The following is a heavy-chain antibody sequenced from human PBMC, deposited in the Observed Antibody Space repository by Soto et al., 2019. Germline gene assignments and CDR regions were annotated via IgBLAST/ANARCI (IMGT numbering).Heavy chain of an antibody. CDR3: TTEGGIYSSQIDSYFHH. V-gene: IGHV1-69*02. CDR2: VIPIFGLA. CDR1: GESFDSLT. Sequence: SVKVSCKASGESFDSLTIGWVRQAPGQGLEWVGRVIPIFGLANYAQKFQGRATITADKSTSTAYLEMSSLRFDDTAVYYCTTEGGIYSSQIDSYFHHWA. D-gene: IGHD3-10*01. J-gene: IGHJ4*01.